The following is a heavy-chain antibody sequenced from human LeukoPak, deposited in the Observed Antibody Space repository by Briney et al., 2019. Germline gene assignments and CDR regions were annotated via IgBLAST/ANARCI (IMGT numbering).Heavy chain of an antibody. V-gene: IGHV3-74*01. CDR1: GFTFSSYW. Sequence: GGSLRLSCAASGFTFSSYWMHWVRQAPGKGLVWVSRINSDGSSTSYADSVKGRFTISRDNAKNTLYLQMNSLRAEDTAVYYCAKSGNSLIQNLDYWGQGTLVTVSS. D-gene: IGHD3-10*01. J-gene: IGHJ4*02. CDR3: AKSGNSLIQNLDY. CDR2: INSDGSST.